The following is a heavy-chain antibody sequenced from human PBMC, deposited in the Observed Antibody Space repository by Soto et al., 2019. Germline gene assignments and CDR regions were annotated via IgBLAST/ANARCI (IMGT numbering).Heavy chain of an antibody. Sequence: EVQLVESGGGLVQPGGSLRLSCAASGFTYNKYWMTWVRQAPGKGLEWVATIKEDGSEKYYGDSLRGRFTISRDNAENSLYLQVSSLRAEDTAVYYCVRARVDYWGQGTLVTVSS. V-gene: IGHV3-7*04. CDR1: GFTYNKYW. CDR2: IKEDGSEK. CDR3: VRARVDY. J-gene: IGHJ4*02.